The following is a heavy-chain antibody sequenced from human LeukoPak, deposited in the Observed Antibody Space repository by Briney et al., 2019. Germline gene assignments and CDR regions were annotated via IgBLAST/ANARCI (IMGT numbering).Heavy chain of an antibody. Sequence: ASVKVSCKASGYTFTSYDINWVRQATGQGLEWMGWMNPNSGNAGYAQKFQGRVTMTRNTSISTAYMELSSLRSEDTAVYYCARRSVVYYYYYMDVWGKGTTVTVSS. V-gene: IGHV1-8*01. D-gene: IGHD1-26*01. CDR2: MNPNSGNA. J-gene: IGHJ6*03. CDR3: ARRSVVYYYYYMDV. CDR1: GYTFTSYD.